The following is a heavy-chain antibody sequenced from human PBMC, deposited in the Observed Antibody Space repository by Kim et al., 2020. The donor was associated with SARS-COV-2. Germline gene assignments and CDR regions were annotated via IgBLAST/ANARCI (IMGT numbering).Heavy chain of an antibody. J-gene: IGHJ6*02. V-gene: IGHV3-43*01. CDR3: AKARYGTMDYYGMDV. Sequence: GGSLRLSCAASGFTFDDYTMHWVRQAPGKGLEWVSLISWDGGSTYYADSVKVRFTISRDNSKNSLYLQMNSLRTEDTALYYCAKARYGTMDYYGMDVWGQGTTVTVSS. D-gene: IGHD3-10*01. CDR1: GFTFDDYT. CDR2: ISWDGGST.